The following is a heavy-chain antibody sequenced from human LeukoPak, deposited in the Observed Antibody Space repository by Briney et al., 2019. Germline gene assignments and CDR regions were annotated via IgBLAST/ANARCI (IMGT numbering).Heavy chain of an antibody. V-gene: IGHV3-7*01. J-gene: IGHJ4*02. D-gene: IGHD3-10*01. CDR3: VGGPGY. CDR2: IRKDGSEK. CDR1: GFSFSSYW. Sequence: GGSLRLSCVASGFSFSSYWMSWVRQAPGKGLECVGNIRKDGSEKYYIDSVKGRFTISRDNAKNSLYVQMNSLRAEDTAVYYCVGGPGYWGQGTRVTVSS.